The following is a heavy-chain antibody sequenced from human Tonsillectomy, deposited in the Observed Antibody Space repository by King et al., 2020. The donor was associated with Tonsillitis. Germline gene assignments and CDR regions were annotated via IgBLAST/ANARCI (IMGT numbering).Heavy chain of an antibody. CDR2: IYFSGST. CDR3: ARTSGSSSRLAFDI. J-gene: IGHJ3*02. V-gene: IGHV4-4*08. CDR1: SGSISNYY. Sequence: QLQESGPGLVKPSETLSLTCTVSSGSISNYYWSWIRQPPGKGLEWIGYIYFSGSTNYNPSLKSRLTISVDTSKNQCSLKLSSVTAADTAVYYCARTSGSSSRLAFDIWGQGTLVTVSS. D-gene: IGHD1-26*01.